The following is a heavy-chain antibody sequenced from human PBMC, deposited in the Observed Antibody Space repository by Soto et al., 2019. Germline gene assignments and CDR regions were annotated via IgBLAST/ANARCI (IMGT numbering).Heavy chain of an antibody. CDR3: ATWSLPSDYYGMDG. J-gene: IGHJ6*02. CDR2: INHSGST. CDR1: GGSFSGYY. D-gene: IGHD3-10*01. V-gene: IGHV4-34*01. Sequence: QVQLQQWGAGLLKPSETLSLTCAVYGGSFSGYYWSWIRQPPGKGLEWIGEINHSGSTNYNPSLKSRVTISVDTSKNQFSLKLSSVTAADTAVYYCATWSLPSDYYGMDGWGQGTTVTVSS.